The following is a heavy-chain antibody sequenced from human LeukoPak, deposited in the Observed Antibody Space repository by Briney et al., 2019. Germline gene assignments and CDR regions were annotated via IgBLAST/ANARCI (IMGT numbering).Heavy chain of an antibody. D-gene: IGHD4-17*01. CDR2: ISSDSNYI. CDR3: ARDLRYGVVLETDDRGNY. V-gene: IGHV3-21*01. Sequence: GGSLRLSCAASGFTLSDYSMNWVRQAPGKGLEWVSTISSDSNYIYYGVSVKGRFTISGDNAENSVFLQMNSLRAEDTAVYFCARDLRYGVVLETDDRGNYWGQGTLVVVSS. J-gene: IGHJ4*02. CDR1: GFTLSDYS.